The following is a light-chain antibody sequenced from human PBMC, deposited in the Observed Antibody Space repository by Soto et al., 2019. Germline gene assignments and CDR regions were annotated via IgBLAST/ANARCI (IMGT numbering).Light chain of an antibody. V-gene: IGKV3-20*01. Sequence: EIVLTQSPGTLSFSPGERATLSCRASQTFSNSFLSWFQQIPGQAPRLLIYGASMRATGIPDRFSGSGSGTDFTLTISRLEPEDFAVYYCQQCGSSSTFGQGTRLE. CDR2: GAS. CDR3: QQCGSSST. CDR1: QTFSNSF. J-gene: IGKJ5*01.